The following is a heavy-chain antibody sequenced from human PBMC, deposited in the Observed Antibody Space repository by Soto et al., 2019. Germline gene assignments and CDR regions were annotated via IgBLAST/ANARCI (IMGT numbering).Heavy chain of an antibody. CDR2: INTNSGGT. D-gene: IGHD3-3*01. J-gene: IGHJ6*02. Sequence: GASVKVSCKASGYTFTGYYMHWVRQAPGQGLEWMGWINTNSGGTNYAQKIKGWVTMTRDTSISTPYMELSRLRSDTTAVYYCPRSPLYDFWSGSVFDDYSYGMDVWGQGTTVTVSS. CDR1: GYTFTGYY. CDR3: PRSPLYDFWSGSVFDDYSYGMDV. V-gene: IGHV1-2*04.